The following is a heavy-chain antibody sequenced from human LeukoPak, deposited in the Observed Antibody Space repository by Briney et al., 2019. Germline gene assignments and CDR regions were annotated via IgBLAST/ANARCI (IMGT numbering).Heavy chain of an antibody. Sequence: GGSLRLSCAASGFTVSSNYMSWVRQALGKGLEWVSAIYSGGSTYYADSVKGRFTISRDNSKNTLYLQMNSLRAEDTAVYYCARELRDRVTTLSMDVWGQGTTVTVSS. D-gene: IGHD5-12*01. J-gene: IGHJ6*02. CDR1: GFTVSSNY. V-gene: IGHV3-66*01. CDR2: IYSGGST. CDR3: ARELRDRVTTLSMDV.